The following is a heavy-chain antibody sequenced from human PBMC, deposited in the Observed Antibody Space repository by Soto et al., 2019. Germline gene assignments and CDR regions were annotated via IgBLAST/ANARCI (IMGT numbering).Heavy chain of an antibody. CDR1: GFTFSSYG. CDR2: ISYDGSNK. V-gene: IGHV3-30*18. Sequence: GGSLRLSCAASGFTFSSYGMHWVRQAPGKGLEWVAVISYDGSNKYYADSVKGRFTISRDNSKNTLYLQMNSLRAEDTAVYYCAKDLGFGELLNSGMDVWGQGTTVTVSS. CDR3: AKDLGFGELLNSGMDV. D-gene: IGHD3-10*01. J-gene: IGHJ6*02.